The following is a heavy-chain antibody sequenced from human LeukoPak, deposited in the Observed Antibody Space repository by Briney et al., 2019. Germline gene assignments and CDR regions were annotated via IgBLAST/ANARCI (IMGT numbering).Heavy chain of an antibody. CDR3: AREEYCSGGSCYSDY. CDR1: GGTFSSYA. D-gene: IGHD2-15*01. CDR2: IIPIFGTA. Sequence: SVKVSCKASGGTFSSYAISWVRQAPGQGLEWMGGIIPIFGTANYAQKFQGRVTITADESTSAAYMELSSLRSEDTAVYYCAREEYCSGGSCYSDYWGQGTLVTVSS. J-gene: IGHJ4*02. V-gene: IGHV1-69*13.